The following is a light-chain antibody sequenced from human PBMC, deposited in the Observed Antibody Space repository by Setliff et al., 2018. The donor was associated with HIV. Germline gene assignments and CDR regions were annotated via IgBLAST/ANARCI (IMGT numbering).Light chain of an antibody. CDR1: SSDVGGYNY. CDR3: SSYAGSSTFV. V-gene: IGLV2-14*01. CDR2: DVN. J-gene: IGLJ1*01. Sequence: QSALTQPASVSGSPGQSITISCTGTSSDVGGYNYVSWYQQHPGKAPKLMIYDVNKRPSGVSNRFSGSKSGNTASLTISGLQAEDEADYYCSSYAGSSTFVFGIGTKVTV.